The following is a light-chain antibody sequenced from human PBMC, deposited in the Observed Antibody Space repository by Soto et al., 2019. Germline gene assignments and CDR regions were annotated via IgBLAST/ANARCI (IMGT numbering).Light chain of an antibody. CDR3: QQYGSAPVT. CDR1: QSVSRNS. CDR2: DIS. V-gene: IGKV3-20*01. J-gene: IGKJ4*01. Sequence: EIVLTQSPATLSLSPGERATLSCRASQSVSRNSLAWYQQKRGQAPRLLIYDISSRATGIPDRFSGGGSGTDFTLTISRLEPEDFVVYYCQQYGSAPVTFGGGTKVEIK.